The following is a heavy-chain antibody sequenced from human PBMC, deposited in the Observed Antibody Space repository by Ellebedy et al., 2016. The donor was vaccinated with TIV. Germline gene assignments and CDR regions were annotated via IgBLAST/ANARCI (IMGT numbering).Heavy chain of an antibody. V-gene: IGHV3-7*01. CDR2: IKPDGSEK. D-gene: IGHD1-1*01. CDR3: ARDVGTTGSSGYYFDD. CDR1: GFTFSNYW. Sequence: GGSLRLXCAASGFTFSNYWMSWVRQAPGKGLEWVANIKPDGSEKYYVDSVKGRFTVSRDNAKNSLFLQMNSLRAEDTAVYFCARDVGTTGSSGYYFDDWGQGTVVTVSS. J-gene: IGHJ4*02.